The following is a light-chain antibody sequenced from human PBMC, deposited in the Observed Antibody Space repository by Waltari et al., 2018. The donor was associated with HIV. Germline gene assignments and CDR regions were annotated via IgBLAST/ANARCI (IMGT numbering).Light chain of an antibody. CDR3: QQYESYWWT. Sequence: DIQMTQSPSTLSASVGDRVIITCRASRSIGSWLAWYQQKPGKAPKVLIYKASSLEIGVPSRFSGSGSETEFTLTISSLQPDDFATYYCQQYESYWWTFGQGTKVEIK. CDR1: RSIGSW. CDR2: KAS. V-gene: IGKV1-5*03. J-gene: IGKJ1*01.